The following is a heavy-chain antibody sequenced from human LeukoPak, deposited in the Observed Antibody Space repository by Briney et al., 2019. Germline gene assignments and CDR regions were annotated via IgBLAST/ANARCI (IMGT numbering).Heavy chain of an antibody. Sequence: PGGSLRLSCSASGFTFSSYAMHWVRQAPGKGLEYVSASSSDGGSTYYADSVKGRFTISRDNSKSTLYLQMSSLRAEDTAVYYCVKGGYWGQGTLVTVSS. V-gene: IGHV3-64D*06. CDR3: VKGGY. J-gene: IGHJ4*02. CDR1: GFTFSSYA. CDR2: SSSDGGST.